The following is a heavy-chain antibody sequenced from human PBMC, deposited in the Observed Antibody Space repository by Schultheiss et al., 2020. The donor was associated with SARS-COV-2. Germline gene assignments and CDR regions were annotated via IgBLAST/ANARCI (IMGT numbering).Heavy chain of an antibody. Sequence: GESLKISCAASGFTFSSYGMHWVRQAPGKGLEWVAVIWYDGSNKYYADSVKGRFTISRDNSKNTLYLQMNSLRAEDTAVYYCARGRPLVVVAAQPEYGMDVWGQGTTVTVSS. V-gene: IGHV3-33*01. J-gene: IGHJ6*02. D-gene: IGHD2-15*01. CDR2: IWYDGSNK. CDR1: GFTFSSYG. CDR3: ARGRPLVVVAAQPEYGMDV.